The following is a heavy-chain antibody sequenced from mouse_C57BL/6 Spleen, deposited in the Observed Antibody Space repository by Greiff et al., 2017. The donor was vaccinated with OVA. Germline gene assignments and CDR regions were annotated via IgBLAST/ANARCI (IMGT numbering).Heavy chain of an antibody. CDR3: GRHEVDDYGSSPYWYFDV. Sequence: EVQVVESGGGLVQPKGSLKLSCAASGFSFNTYAMNWVRQAPGKGLEWVARIRSKSNNYATYYADSVKDRFTISRDDSESMLYLQMNNLKTEDTAMYYGGRHEVDDYGSSPYWYFDVWGTGTTVTVSS. D-gene: IGHD1-1*01. CDR2: IRSKSNNYAT. J-gene: IGHJ1*03. V-gene: IGHV10-1*01. CDR1: GFSFNTYA.